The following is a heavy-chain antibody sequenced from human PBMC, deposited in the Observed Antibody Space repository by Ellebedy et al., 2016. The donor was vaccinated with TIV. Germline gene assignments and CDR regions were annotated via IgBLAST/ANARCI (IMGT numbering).Heavy chain of an antibody. CDR1: GFTFSSYA. CDR2: ISSDGVRT. D-gene: IGHD2/OR15-2a*01. V-gene: IGHV3-64*01. Sequence: PGGSLRLSCAASGFTFSSYAIHWVRQAPGGGLEYVSAISSDGVRTYYASSVKGRFTISRDNSKNTLYLQMGSLRAEDMAVYYCARSKAGVTEYSGAFEIWGQGTMVTVSS. CDR3: ARSKAGVTEYSGAFEI. J-gene: IGHJ3*02.